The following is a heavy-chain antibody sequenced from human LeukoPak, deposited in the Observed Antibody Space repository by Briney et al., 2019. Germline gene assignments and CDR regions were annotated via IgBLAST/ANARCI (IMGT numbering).Heavy chain of an antibody. Sequence: SETLSLTCTVSGGSISSSSYYWGWIRQPPGKGLEWIGSINYSGSTYYNPSLKSRVTISVDRSKNQFSPKLSSVTAADTAVYYCATLNGDYGDYEVRSPEVWFDPWGQGTLVTVSS. CDR2: INYSGST. D-gene: IGHD4-17*01. CDR3: ATLNGDYGDYEVRSPEVWFDP. CDR1: GGSISSSSYY. V-gene: IGHV4-39*07. J-gene: IGHJ5*02.